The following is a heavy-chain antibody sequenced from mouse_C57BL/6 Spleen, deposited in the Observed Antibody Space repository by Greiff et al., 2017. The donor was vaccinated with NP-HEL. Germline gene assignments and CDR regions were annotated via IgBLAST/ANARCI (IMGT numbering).Heavy chain of an antibody. CDR2: IDPETGGT. V-gene: IGHV1-15*01. J-gene: IGHJ3*01. D-gene: IGHD1-1*01. CDR1: GYTFTDYE. CDR3: TRVNYGSSSWFAY. Sequence: QVHVKQSGAELVRPGASVTLSCKASGYTFTDYEMHWVKQTPVHGLEWIGAIDPETGGTAYNQKFKGKAILTADKCSSTAYMELRSLTSEDSAVYYCTRVNYGSSSWFAYWGQGTLVTVSA.